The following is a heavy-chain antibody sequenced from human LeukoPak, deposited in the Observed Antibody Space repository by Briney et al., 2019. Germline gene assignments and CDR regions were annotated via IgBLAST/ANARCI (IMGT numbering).Heavy chain of an antibody. CDR1: GFTFSSYS. J-gene: IGHJ5*02. CDR2: ISSSSSYI. CDR3: ARVPVAGTAQAQT. Sequence: GGSLRLSCAASGFTFSSYSMNWVRQAPGKGLEWVSSISSSSSYIYYADSVKGRFTISRDNAKNSLYLQMNSLRAEDTAVYYCARVPVAGTAQAQTWGQGTLVTVSS. D-gene: IGHD6-19*01. V-gene: IGHV3-21*01.